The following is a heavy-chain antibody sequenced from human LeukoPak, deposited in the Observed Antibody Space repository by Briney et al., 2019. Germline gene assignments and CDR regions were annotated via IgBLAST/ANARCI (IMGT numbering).Heavy chain of an antibody. J-gene: IGHJ4*02. CDR2: ISSSSSYI. CDR3: ARGWTSGTPAGG. D-gene: IGHD3-16*01. V-gene: IGHV3-21*01. Sequence: PGGSLRLSCAASGFTFSSYSMNWVRQAPGKGLEWVSSISSSSSYIYYADSVKGRFTISRDSAKNSLYLQMNSLRAEDTAVYYCARGWTSGTPAGGWGQGTLVTVSS. CDR1: GFTFSSYS.